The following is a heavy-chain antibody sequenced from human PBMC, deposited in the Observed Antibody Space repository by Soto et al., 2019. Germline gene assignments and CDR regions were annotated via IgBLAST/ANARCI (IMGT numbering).Heavy chain of an antibody. Sequence: ASVKVSCKTSGYTFTSYGISWVRQAPGQGLEWMGWITTDKGKTTYAQKFQGRVTMTTDTSTSTAYMELRSLRSDDTAVYYCARDVDRSGYQHWYFDLWGR. CDR1: GYTFTSYG. D-gene: IGHD3-22*01. V-gene: IGHV1-18*01. CDR3: ARDVDRSGYQHWYFDL. CDR2: ITTDKGKT. J-gene: IGHJ2*01.